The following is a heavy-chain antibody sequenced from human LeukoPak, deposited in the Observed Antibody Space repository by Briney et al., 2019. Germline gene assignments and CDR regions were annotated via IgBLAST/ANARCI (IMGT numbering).Heavy chain of an antibody. CDR3: AGVVVPAAMRYYYYYYMDV. J-gene: IGHJ6*03. CDR1: GGTFSSYA. V-gene: IGHV1-69*05. Sequence: SVKVSCKASGGTFSSYAISWVRQAPGQGLEWMGGIIPIFGTANYAQKFQGRVTITTDESTSTAYMELSSLRSEDTAVYYCAGVVVPAAMRYYYYYYMDVWGKGTTVTVSS. D-gene: IGHD2-2*01. CDR2: IIPIFGTA.